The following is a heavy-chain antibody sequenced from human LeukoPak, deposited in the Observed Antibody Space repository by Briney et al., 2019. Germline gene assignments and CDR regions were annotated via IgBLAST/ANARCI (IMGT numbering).Heavy chain of an antibody. CDR2: ISSTSDYL. Sequence: TGGSLRLSCAASGFTFSAYGMHWVRQAPGKGLEWVSSISSTSDYLDHADSLKGRFTISRDNAKKSLYLQMNSLRAEDTALYYCAKGDTMIVVVHFDYWGQGTLVTVSS. J-gene: IGHJ4*02. D-gene: IGHD3-22*01. CDR3: AKGDTMIVVVHFDY. CDR1: GFTFSAYG. V-gene: IGHV3-21*04.